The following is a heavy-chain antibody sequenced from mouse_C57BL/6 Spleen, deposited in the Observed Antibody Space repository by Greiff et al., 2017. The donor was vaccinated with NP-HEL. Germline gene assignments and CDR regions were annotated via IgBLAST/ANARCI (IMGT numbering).Heavy chain of an antibody. CDR2: IYPGDGDT. CDR3: ARSRMVVFDY. Sequence: QVQLKESGPELVKPGASVKISCKASGYAFSSSWMNWVKQRPGKGLEWIGRIYPGDGDTNYNGKFKGKATLTADKSSSTAYMQLSSLTSEDSAVYFCARSRMVVFDYWGQGTTLTVSS. D-gene: IGHD2-3*01. V-gene: IGHV1-82*01. CDR1: GYAFSSSW. J-gene: IGHJ2*01.